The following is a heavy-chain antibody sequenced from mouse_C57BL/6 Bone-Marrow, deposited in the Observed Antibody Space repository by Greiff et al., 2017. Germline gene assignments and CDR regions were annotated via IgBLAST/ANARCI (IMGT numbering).Heavy chain of an antibody. D-gene: IGHD2-3*01. Sequence: VQLQQSGPELVKPGASVKLSCKASGYTFTSYWMHWVKQRPGRGLEWIGRIDPNSGGTKYNEKFKGKATLTVDKPSSTAYMQLSSLTSEDSAVYDGARPYDGYYVEFAYWGQGTLVTVSA. CDR1: GYTFTSYW. CDR3: ARPYDGYYVEFAY. CDR2: IDPNSGGT. V-gene: IGHV1-72*01. J-gene: IGHJ3*01.